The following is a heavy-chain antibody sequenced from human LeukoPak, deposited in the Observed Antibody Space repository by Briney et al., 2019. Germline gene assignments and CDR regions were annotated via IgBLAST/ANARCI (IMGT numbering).Heavy chain of an antibody. J-gene: IGHJ6*02. D-gene: IGHD3-3*01. CDR2: ISGSGGST. CDR1: GFTFSSYA. V-gene: IGHV3-23*01. CDR3: AKFQDFWSGYYTIRNYGMDV. Sequence: PGGSLRLSCAASGFTFSSYAMSWVRQAPGKGLEWVSAISGSGGSTYYADSVKGRFTISRDNSKNTPYLQMNSLRAEDTAVYYCAKFQDFWSGYYTIRNYGMDVWGQGTTVTVSS.